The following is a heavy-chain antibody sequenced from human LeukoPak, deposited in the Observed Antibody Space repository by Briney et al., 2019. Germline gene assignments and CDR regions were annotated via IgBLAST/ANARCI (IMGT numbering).Heavy chain of an antibody. CDR3: TADSIPDYGDSKGDAFDI. Sequence: GGSLRLSCAASGFTFSNAWMIWVRQAPGKGLEWVGRVKSQTDGGSTDYTAPVEGRFTISRDESKGTLYLQMNGLKTEDTAVYYCTADSIPDYGDSKGDAFDIWGQGTMVTVSS. CDR2: VKSQTDGGST. CDR1: GFTFSNAW. D-gene: IGHD4-17*01. V-gene: IGHV3-15*01. J-gene: IGHJ3*02.